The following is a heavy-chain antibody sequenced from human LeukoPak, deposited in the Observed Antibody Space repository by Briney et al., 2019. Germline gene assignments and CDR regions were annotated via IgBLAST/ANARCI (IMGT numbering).Heavy chain of an antibody. J-gene: IGHJ3*02. CDR2: ISGSGGST. CDR1: GFTFSSYA. D-gene: IGHD3-9*01. Sequence: GGSLRLSCAASGFTFSSYAMSWVSQAPGKGLEWVSAISGSGGSTYYADSVKGRFTISRDNSKNTLYLQMNSLRAEDTAVYYCAKGDYDILTGYYRGGAFDIWGQGTMVTVSS. CDR3: AKGDYDILTGYYRGGAFDI. V-gene: IGHV3-23*01.